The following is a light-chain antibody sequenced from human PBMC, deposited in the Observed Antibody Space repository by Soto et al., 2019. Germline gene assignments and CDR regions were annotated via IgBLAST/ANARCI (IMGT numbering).Light chain of an antibody. CDR2: GAS. J-gene: IGKJ2*01. Sequence: DIVMTQSPATLSVSPGERATLSCRASQSVSTNLGWYQQKPGQAPRLLIYGASTRATGIPARFSGSGSGTEFTLNVSSLQSEDFAVYYCQQYNNWPPYTFGQGTKVEIK. CDR1: QSVSTN. V-gene: IGKV3-15*01. CDR3: QQYNNWPPYT.